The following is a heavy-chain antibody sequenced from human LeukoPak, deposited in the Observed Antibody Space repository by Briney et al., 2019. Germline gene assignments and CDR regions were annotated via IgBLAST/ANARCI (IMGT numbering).Heavy chain of an antibody. Sequence: ASVKVSCKASGYTFTSYYMHWVRQAPGQGLEWMGIINPSGGNTSYAQKFQGRVTMTRDTSTSTVYMELSSLRSEDTAVYYCARAPRYYDSSGYTPTFDYWGQGTLVTVSS. D-gene: IGHD3-22*01. CDR3: ARAPRYYDSSGYTPTFDY. V-gene: IGHV1-46*03. CDR1: GYTFTSYY. J-gene: IGHJ4*02. CDR2: INPSGGNT.